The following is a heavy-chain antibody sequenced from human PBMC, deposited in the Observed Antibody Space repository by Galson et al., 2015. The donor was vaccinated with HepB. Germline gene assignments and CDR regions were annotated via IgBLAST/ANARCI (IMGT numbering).Heavy chain of an antibody. J-gene: IGHJ4*02. V-gene: IGHV1-46*01. CDR1: GYTFTSYY. Sequence: SVKVSCKASGYTFTSYYMHWVRQAPGQGLEWMGIINPSGGSTSYAQKFQGRVTMARDTSTSTVYMELSSLRSEDTAVYYCARRDSSGYYYDYWGQGTLVTVSS. CDR2: INPSGGST. D-gene: IGHD3-22*01. CDR3: ARRDSSGYYYDY.